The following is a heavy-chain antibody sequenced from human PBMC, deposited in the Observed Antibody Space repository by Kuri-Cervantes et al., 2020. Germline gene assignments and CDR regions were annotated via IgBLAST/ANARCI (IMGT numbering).Heavy chain of an antibody. D-gene: IGHD4-17*01. Sequence: ASVKVSCKASGNTFTGYYMHWVRQAPGQGLEWMGWINPNSGGTNYAQKFQGRVTMTRNTSISTAYMELSSLRSEDTAVYYCARGTYGDYVDYWGQGTLVTVSS. J-gene: IGHJ4*02. CDR2: INPNSGGT. V-gene: IGHV1-2*02. CDR1: GNTFTGYY. CDR3: ARGTYGDYVDY.